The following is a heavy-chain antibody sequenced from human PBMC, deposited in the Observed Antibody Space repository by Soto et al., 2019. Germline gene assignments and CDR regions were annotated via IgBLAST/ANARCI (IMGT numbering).Heavy chain of an antibody. CDR3: ARAPGYSGNWFDP. CDR2: IYHSGST. J-gene: IGHJ5*02. CDR1: GGSISSGGYS. D-gene: IGHD1-26*01. Sequence: QLQLQESGSGLVKPSQTLSLTCAVSGGSISSGGYSWSWIRQPPGKGLEWIGYIYHSGSTYYNPSLNSRATISVDRSKTPFSVKLSSVTAADTAVYYCARAPGYSGNWFDPWGQGTLVTVSS. V-gene: IGHV4-30-2*01.